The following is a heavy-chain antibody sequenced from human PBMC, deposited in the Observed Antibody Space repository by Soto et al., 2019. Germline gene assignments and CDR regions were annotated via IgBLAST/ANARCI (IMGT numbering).Heavy chain of an antibody. CDR1: GGSINTFY. CDR2: IFSSGST. V-gene: IGHV4-4*07. CDR3: AREGSYSVYNFAHGIQLWSFDF. D-gene: IGHD5-12*01. Sequence: QVRLQESGPGLLKPSETLSLTCTVSGGSINTFYCSWVRQPAGKGLEWIGRIFSSGSTSFNPSRESRVSLAVEPSKPHFSLNVISVTEADMSVYYCAREGSYSVYNFAHGIQLWSFDFWGEGALVTVSS. J-gene: IGHJ4*02.